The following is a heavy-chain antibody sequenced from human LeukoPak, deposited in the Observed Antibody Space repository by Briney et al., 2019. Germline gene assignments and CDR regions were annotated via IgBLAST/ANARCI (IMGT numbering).Heavy chain of an antibody. V-gene: IGHV4-38-2*02. CDR2: IYHSGST. D-gene: IGHD6-13*01. Sequence: SVTLSLTCTVSGYSISSGYYRGWIRQPPGKGLEWIGSIYHSGSTYYNPSLKSRVTISVDTSKNQFSLRLSSVTAADTAVYYCVRDGYSSSWYWFDPWGQGTLVTVSS. CDR1: GYSISSGYY. CDR3: VRDGYSSSWYWFDP. J-gene: IGHJ5*02.